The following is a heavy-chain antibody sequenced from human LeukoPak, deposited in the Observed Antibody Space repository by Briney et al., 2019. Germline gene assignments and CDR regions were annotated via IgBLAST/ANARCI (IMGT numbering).Heavy chain of an antibody. CDR2: IIPIFGTA. V-gene: IGHV1-69*13. Sequence: SVKVSCKASGGTFSSYAISWVRQAPGQGLEWMGGIIPIFGTANYAQKFQGRVTITADESASTAYMELSSLRSEDTAVYYCAREGSMVRGATLYYFDYWGQGTLVTVSS. J-gene: IGHJ4*02. CDR3: AREGSMVRGATLYYFDY. CDR1: GGTFSSYA. D-gene: IGHD3-10*01.